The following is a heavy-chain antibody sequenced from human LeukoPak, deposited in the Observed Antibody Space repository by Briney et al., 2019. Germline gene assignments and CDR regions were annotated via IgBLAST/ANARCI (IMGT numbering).Heavy chain of an antibody. CDR2: ISHDGSDK. CDR3: ARAIMDSSSWYGDY. CDR1: GFTFSSYA. D-gene: IGHD6-13*01. V-gene: IGHV3-30-3*01. J-gene: IGHJ4*02. Sequence: GGSLRLSCAASGFTFSSYAMHWVRQAPGKGLEWVAVISHDGSDKYYVDSVKGRFTISRDISKNTLYLQMNSLRAEDTAVYYCARAIMDSSSWYGDYWGQGSLVTVSS.